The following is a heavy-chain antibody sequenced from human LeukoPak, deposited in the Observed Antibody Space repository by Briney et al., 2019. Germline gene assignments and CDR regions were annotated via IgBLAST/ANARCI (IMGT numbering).Heavy chain of an antibody. CDR3: AKPPSGVDAFDI. CDR2: ISGSGGST. Sequence: GGSLRLFCAASGFTFSSYAMSWVRQAPGKGLEWVSAISGSGGSTYYADSVKGRFTISRDNSKNTLYLQMNSLRAEDTAVYYCAKPPSGVDAFDIWGQGTMVTVSS. J-gene: IGHJ3*02. D-gene: IGHD3-10*01. V-gene: IGHV3-23*01. CDR1: GFTFSSYA.